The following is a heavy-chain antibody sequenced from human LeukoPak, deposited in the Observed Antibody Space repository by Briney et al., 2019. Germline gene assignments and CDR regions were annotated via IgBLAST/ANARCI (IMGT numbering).Heavy chain of an antibody. Sequence: PGGSLRLSCAASGFTFSSYAMSWVRQAPGKGLEWVSAISGSGGSTYYADSVKGRFTISRDNSKNTLYLQMNSLRAEDTAVYYCAKGPNYLRGYSYGHGYWGQGTLVTVSS. V-gene: IGHV3-23*01. CDR1: GFTFSSYA. CDR2: ISGSGGST. J-gene: IGHJ4*02. CDR3: AKGPNYLRGYSYGHGY. D-gene: IGHD5-18*01.